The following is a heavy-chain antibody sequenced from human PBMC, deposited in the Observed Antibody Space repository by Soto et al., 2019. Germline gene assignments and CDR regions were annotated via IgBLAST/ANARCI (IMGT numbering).Heavy chain of an antibody. CDR1: GYIFVNYG. CDR2: ISPYTGNT. D-gene: IGHD3-16*01. CDR3: VMVDNYVTPTPQDV. J-gene: IGHJ6*02. Sequence: QVQLVQSGDEVKKPGASVKVSCKASGYIFVNYGIAWVRQAPRQGLEWMGWISPYTGNTHAASKVQGRLTMTTDTSTSTADMDLGSLTSDDTAVYYCVMVDNYVTPTPQDVWGQGTTVTVSS. V-gene: IGHV1-18*01.